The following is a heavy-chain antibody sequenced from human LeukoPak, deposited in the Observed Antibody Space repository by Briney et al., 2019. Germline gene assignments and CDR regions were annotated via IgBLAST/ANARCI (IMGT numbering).Heavy chain of an antibody. D-gene: IGHD1-26*01. CDR2: ISSSGSTI. V-gene: IGHV3-11*01. CDR1: GFTFSDYY. Sequence: GGSLRLSCAASGFTFSDYYMSWIRQAPGKGLEWVSYISSSGSTIYNADSVKGRFTIPRDNAKNSLYLQMNSLRAEDTAVYYCARIVGATRVDYWGQGTLVTVSS. CDR3: ARIVGATRVDY. J-gene: IGHJ4*02.